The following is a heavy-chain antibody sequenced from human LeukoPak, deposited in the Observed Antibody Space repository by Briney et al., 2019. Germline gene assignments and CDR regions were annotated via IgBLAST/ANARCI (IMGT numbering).Heavy chain of an antibody. D-gene: IGHD3-3*01. J-gene: IGHJ3*01. CDR1: GFTFSSYA. V-gene: IGHV3-23*01. CDR2: ISGSGGST. CDR3: ATFRFLGT. Sequence: RGSLRLSCAASGFTFSSYAMSWVRQAPGKGLEWVSAISGSGGSTYYADSVKGRFTISRDNAKNSLYLQMNSLRAEDTAVYYCATFRFLGTWGQGTMVTVSP.